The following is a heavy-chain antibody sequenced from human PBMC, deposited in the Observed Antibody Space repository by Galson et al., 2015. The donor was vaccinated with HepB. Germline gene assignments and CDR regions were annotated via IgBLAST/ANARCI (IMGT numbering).Heavy chain of an antibody. CDR2: LSGGGDTR. V-gene: IGHV3-23*01. CDR1: GFTFSSYA. J-gene: IGHJ4*02. CDR3: AAFSRRREVPSH. Sequence: SLRLSCAGSGFTFSSYAMSWVRQAPGKGLEWVSGLSGGGDTRYYADSVRGRFTISRDNSKNTVYLQMNSLRAEDTAIYYCAAFSRRREVPSHWGQGTLVTVSS.